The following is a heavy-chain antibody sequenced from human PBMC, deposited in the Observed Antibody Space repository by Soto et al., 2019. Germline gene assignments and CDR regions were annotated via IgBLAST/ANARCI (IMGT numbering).Heavy chain of an antibody. Sequence: QVQLVESGGGVVQPGRSLRLSCAASGFTFSSYGMHWVRQAPGKGLEWVAVISYDGSNKYYADSVKGRFTISRDNSKNTLDLQMNSLRAEDTDVYYCAKDNSGSGPGMDVWGQGTTVTVSS. J-gene: IGHJ6*02. CDR2: ISYDGSNK. V-gene: IGHV3-30*18. CDR3: AKDNSGSGPGMDV. CDR1: GFTFSSYG. D-gene: IGHD3-10*01.